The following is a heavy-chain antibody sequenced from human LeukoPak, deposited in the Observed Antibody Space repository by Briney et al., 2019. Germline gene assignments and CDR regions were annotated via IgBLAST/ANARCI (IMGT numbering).Heavy chain of an antibody. V-gene: IGHV3-21*01. D-gene: IGHD6-13*01. CDR3: ASGLIAAAVRDY. Sequence: GGSLRLSCAASGFTFSSYSMNWVRQAPGKGLEWVSSISSSSSSYIYYADSVKGRFTISRDNAKNSLYLQMNSLRAEDTAVYYCASGLIAAAVRDYWGQGTLVTVSS. CDR1: GFTFSSYS. CDR2: ISSSSSSYI. J-gene: IGHJ4*02.